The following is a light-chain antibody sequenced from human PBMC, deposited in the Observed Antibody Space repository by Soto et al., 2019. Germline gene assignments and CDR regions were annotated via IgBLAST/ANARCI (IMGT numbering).Light chain of an antibody. J-gene: IGKJ5*01. CDR2: AAS. V-gene: IGKV1-9*01. CDR3: QQLNSYPIN. CDR1: QDISNY. Sequence: DIQMTQFPSSLSQSVVDIVTITCQASQDISNYLNWYQQKPGKAPKLLIYAASTLQSGVPSRFSGSGSGTDFTLTISSLQPEDFATYYCQQLNSYPINFGQGTQLEIK.